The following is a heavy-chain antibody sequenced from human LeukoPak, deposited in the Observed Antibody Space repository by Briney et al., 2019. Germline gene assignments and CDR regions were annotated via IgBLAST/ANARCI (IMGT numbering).Heavy chain of an antibody. J-gene: IGHJ6*02. V-gene: IGHV3-30*18. D-gene: IGHD2-15*01. Sequence: GRSLRLSCAAPGFTFSNYAIHWVRQAPGKGLEWVAAISSDGSSKYYAGSVRGRSTISRDKSNNTVSLQMSSLRPEDTAVYYCAKGSGGSCYSSGDVWGQGTTVTVSS. CDR1: GFTFSNYA. CDR3: AKGSGGSCYSSGDV. CDR2: ISSDGSSK.